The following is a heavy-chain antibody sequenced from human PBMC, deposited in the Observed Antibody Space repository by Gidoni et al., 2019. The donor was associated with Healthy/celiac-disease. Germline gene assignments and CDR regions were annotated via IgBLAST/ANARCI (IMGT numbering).Heavy chain of an antibody. CDR2: IYYSGST. Sequence: QLQLQESGPGLVKPSETLSLTCTVSGGSISSSSYYWGWIRQPPGKGLEWIGSIYYSGSTYYNPSLKSRVTISVDTSKNQFSLKLSSVTAADTAVYYCAIRDGYNMYYFDYWGQGTLVTVSS. J-gene: IGHJ4*02. CDR1: GGSISSSSYY. D-gene: IGHD5-12*01. V-gene: IGHV4-39*07. CDR3: AIRDGYNMYYFDY.